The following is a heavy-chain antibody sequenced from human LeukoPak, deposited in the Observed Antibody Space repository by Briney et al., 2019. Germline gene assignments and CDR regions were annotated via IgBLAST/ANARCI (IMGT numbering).Heavy chain of an antibody. J-gene: IGHJ3*02. V-gene: IGHV4-59*01. Sequence: SETLSLTCTVSGGSISSYYWSWIRQPPGKGLEWIGYIYYSGSTNYNPSLKSRVTISVDTSKNQFSLKLSSVTAEDTAVYYCATQVEMATIFAFDIWGQGTMVTVSS. CDR2: IYYSGST. CDR1: GGSISSYY. CDR3: ATQVEMATIFAFDI. D-gene: IGHD5-24*01.